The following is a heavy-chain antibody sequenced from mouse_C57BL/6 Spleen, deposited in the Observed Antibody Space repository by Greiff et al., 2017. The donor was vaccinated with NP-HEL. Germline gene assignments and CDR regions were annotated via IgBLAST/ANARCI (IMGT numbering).Heavy chain of an antibody. Sequence: EVQLQESGPELVKPGASVKIPCKASGYTFTDYNMDWVKQSHGKSLEWIGDINPNNGGTIYNQKFKGKATLTVDKSSSTAYMELRSLTSEDTAVYYCARGLTTVVATPSYWYFDVWGTGTTVTVSS. D-gene: IGHD1-1*01. CDR1: GYTFTDYN. CDR3: ARGLTTVVATPSYWYFDV. CDR2: INPNNGGT. V-gene: IGHV1-18*01. J-gene: IGHJ1*03.